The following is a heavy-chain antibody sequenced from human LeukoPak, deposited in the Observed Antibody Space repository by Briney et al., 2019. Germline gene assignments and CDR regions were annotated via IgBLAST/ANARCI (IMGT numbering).Heavy chain of an antibody. CDR3: ARGQQQLPTVWYYSSMDV. CDR2: ISGSGGST. D-gene: IGHD6-13*01. Sequence: PGGSLRLSCAASGFTFSSYGMSWVRQAPGKGLEWVSAISGSGGSTYYADSVKGRFTISRDNSKNTLYLQMNSLRAEDTAVYYCARGQQQLPTVWYYSSMDVWGKGTTVTVSS. V-gene: IGHV3-23*01. J-gene: IGHJ6*03. CDR1: GFTFSSYG.